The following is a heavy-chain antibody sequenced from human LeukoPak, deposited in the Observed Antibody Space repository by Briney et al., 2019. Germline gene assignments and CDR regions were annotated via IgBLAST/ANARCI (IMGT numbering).Heavy chain of an antibody. V-gene: IGHV3-7*01. Sequence: PGGSLRLSCAASGFTFSSYWMTWVRQAPGKGLEWVANIKEDGSEKYYVDSVKGRFTISRDNAKNSLYLQMNSLRVEDTAIYYCARDHWNFDCWGQGTLVTVSS. CDR2: IKEDGSEK. CDR1: GFTFSSYW. CDR3: ARDHWNFDC. J-gene: IGHJ4*02. D-gene: IGHD1-1*01.